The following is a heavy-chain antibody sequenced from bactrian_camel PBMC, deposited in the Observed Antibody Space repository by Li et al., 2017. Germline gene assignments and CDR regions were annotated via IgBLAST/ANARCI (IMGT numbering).Heavy chain of an antibody. CDR3: IRDGDVAGYDFGY. V-gene: IGHV3S6*01. Sequence: HVQLVESGGGLVQPGGSLRLSCAASGFTFKNYFMSWVRQAPGKGLEWVSSITRDGSDTYHADSLKGRFTIARDNAKNTLYLQMNSLKPEDTAIYYCIRDGDVAGYDFGYWGQGTQVTVS. J-gene: IGHJ6*01. D-gene: IGHD1*01. CDR2: ITRDGSDT. CDR1: GFTFKNYF.